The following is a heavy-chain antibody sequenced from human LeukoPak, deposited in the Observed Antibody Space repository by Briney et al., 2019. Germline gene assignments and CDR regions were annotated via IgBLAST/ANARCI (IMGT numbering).Heavy chain of an antibody. CDR3: ARVYDSSGFPPT. D-gene: IGHD3-22*01. Sequence: SETLSLTCTVSGGSISSYYWSWIRQPPGKGLEWIGYIYYSGSTNYNPSLKSRVTISVDTSKNQFSLKLSSVTAADTAVYYCARVYDSSGFPPTWGQGTLVTVSS. J-gene: IGHJ5*02. CDR1: GGSISSYY. V-gene: IGHV4-59*01. CDR2: IYYSGST.